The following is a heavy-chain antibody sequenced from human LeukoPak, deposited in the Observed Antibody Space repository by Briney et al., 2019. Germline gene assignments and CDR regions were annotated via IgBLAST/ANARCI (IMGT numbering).Heavy chain of an antibody. Sequence: SETLSLACAVSGGSISSTNWWRWVRQPPGKGLEWIGEIYHSGSTNYNPSLKNRVTISLDKSKNQFSLKLRSVTAADTAVYYCARPPATGYWYFDLWGRGTLVTVSS. D-gene: IGHD2-8*02. CDR2: IYHSGST. J-gene: IGHJ2*01. CDR1: GGSISSTNW. V-gene: IGHV4-4*02. CDR3: ARPPATGYWYFDL.